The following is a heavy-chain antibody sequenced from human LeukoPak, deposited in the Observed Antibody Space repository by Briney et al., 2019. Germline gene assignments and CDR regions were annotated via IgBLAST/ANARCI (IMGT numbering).Heavy chain of an antibody. Sequence: GGSLRLSCAASGFTFSNSAMSWVRQAPGKGLEWVSTLSGSGITTYYADSVKGRFTISRDNSKNTLYLQMDSLRAEDTAIYYCAKERVGSNGYYYFFDYWGQGTLVTVSS. CDR1: GFTFSNSA. CDR3: AKERVGSNGYYYFFDY. J-gene: IGHJ4*02. CDR2: LSGSGITT. V-gene: IGHV3-23*01. D-gene: IGHD3-22*01.